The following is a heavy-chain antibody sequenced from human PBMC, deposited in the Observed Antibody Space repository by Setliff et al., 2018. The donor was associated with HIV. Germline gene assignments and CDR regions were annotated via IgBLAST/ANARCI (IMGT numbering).Heavy chain of an antibody. CDR3: ARRGELALGSYGMDV. CDR1: ENTFTRYW. D-gene: IGHD3-10*01. J-gene: IGHJ6*02. CDR2: IYAGDSDT. V-gene: IGHV5-51*01. Sequence: PGESLKISCKGSENTFTRYWIGWVRQMPGKGLEWMGIIYAGDSDTRYSPSFQGQVTISADKSISTAYLHWSSLKASDTAMYYCARRGELALGSYGMDVWGQGTTVTV.